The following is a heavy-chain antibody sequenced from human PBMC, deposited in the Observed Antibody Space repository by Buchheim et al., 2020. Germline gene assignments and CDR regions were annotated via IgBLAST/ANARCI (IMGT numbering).Heavy chain of an antibody. CDR3: AKGRGESSF. V-gene: IGHV3-23*01. J-gene: IGHJ4*02. D-gene: IGHD3-10*01. CDR1: GFTFSSYD. CDR2: ISGGGDGT. Sequence: EVHLLESGGDLVQPGGSLRLSCAASGFTFSSYDMSWVRQAPGKGLEWVSTISGGGDGTYYADSVKGRLTISRDNSKNTVYLQMNSLRAEDTAIYYCAKGRGESSFWGQGTL.